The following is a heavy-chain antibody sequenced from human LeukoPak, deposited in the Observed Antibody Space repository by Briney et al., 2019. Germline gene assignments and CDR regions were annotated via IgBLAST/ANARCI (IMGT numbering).Heavy chain of an antibody. J-gene: IGHJ3*02. V-gene: IGHV4-31*03. CDR2: IYYSGST. CDR1: GGSISSGGYY. Sequence: SETLSLTCTVSGGSISSGGYYWSWIRQHPGKGLEWIGYIYYSGSTYYNPSLKSRVTISVDTSKNQFSLKLSSVTAADTAVYYCARERGITMVREPIDGDAFDIWGQGTMVTVSS. D-gene: IGHD3-10*01. CDR3: ARERGITMVREPIDGDAFDI.